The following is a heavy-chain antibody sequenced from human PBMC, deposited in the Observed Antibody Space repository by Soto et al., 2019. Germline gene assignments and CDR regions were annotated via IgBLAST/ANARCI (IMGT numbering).Heavy chain of an antibody. J-gene: IGHJ4*02. CDR1: GFTFSSYG. Sequence: GGSLRLSCAASGFTFSSYGMHWVRQAPGKGLEWVSAISGSGGSTYYADSVKGRFTISRDNSKNTLYLQMNSLRAEDTAVYYCAKAVIVLMVYAPLGYWGQGTLVTVSS. V-gene: IGHV3-23*01. CDR3: AKAVIVLMVYAPLGY. CDR2: ISGSGGST. D-gene: IGHD2-8*01.